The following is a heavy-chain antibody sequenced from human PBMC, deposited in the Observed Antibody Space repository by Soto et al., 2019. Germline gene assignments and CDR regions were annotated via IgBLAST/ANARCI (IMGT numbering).Heavy chain of an antibody. D-gene: IGHD3-22*01. CDR3: ASASYYYDSSGYSDAFDI. J-gene: IGHJ3*02. Sequence: GASVKVSCKASGYTFTSYDISWVRQAPGQGLEWMGWISAYNGNTNYAQKLQGRVTMTTDTSTSTAYMELRSLRSDDTAVYYCASASYYYDSSGYSDAFDIWGQGTMVTVSS. V-gene: IGHV1-18*01. CDR1: GYTFTSYD. CDR2: ISAYNGNT.